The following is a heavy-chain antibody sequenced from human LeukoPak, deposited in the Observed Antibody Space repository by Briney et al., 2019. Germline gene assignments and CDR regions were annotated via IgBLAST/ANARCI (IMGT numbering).Heavy chain of an antibody. V-gene: IGHV1-24*01. J-gene: IGHJ4*02. CDR1: GYTLTELS. CDR2: FDPEDGET. D-gene: IGHD2-2*01. CDR3: ATGIAGCSSTSCYPDY. Sequence: GASVKVSCKVSGYTLTELSMHWVRQAPGKGLERMGGFDPEDGETIYAQKFQGRVTMTEDTSTDTAYMELSSLRSEDTAVYYCATGIAGCSSTSCYPDYWGQGTLVTVSS.